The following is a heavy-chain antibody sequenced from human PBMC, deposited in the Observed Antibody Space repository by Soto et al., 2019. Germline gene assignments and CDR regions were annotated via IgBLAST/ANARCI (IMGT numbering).Heavy chain of an antibody. Sequence: QVQLVQSGAEVKKPGSSVKVSCKASGGTFSSYAISWGRQAPGQGLEWMGGIIPIFGTANYAQKFQGRDTITADESTSTDYMELSSLRSEDTAVYYCARGHPRRGGFPYWGQGNLVTVSS. CDR1: GGTFSSYA. CDR2: IIPIFGTA. J-gene: IGHJ4*02. D-gene: IGHD2-15*01. CDR3: ARGHPRRGGFPY. V-gene: IGHV1-69*12.